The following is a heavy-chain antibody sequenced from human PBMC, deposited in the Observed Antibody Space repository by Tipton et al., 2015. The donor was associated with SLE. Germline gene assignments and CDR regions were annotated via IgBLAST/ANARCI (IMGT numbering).Heavy chain of an antibody. J-gene: IGHJ4*02. CDR2: IYHSGST. D-gene: IGHD6-19*01. V-gene: IGHV4-38-2*01. Sequence: TLSLTCAVSGYSISSGYYWGWIRQPPGKGLEWIGSIYHSGSTYYNPSLKSRLTISVDTSKNQFSLKLSSVTAADTAVYYCARSAVAGPYYFDYWGQGTLVTVSS. CDR1: GYSISSGYY. CDR3: ARSAVAGPYYFDY.